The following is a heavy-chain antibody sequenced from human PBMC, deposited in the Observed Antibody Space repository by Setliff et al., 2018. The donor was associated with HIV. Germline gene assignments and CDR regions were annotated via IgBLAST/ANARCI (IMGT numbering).Heavy chain of an antibody. CDR1: GFSFNNYW. D-gene: IGHD3-10*01. CDR3: ARKLRPGHGVDV. Sequence: GGSLRLSCVASGFSFNNYWMCWVRQAPGQGLEWVANIDLDGSEKNYVESVKGRFTISRDNAENSLYLQMNSLRADDTATYYFARKLRPGHGVDVWGQGTTVTVSS. J-gene: IGHJ6*02. V-gene: IGHV3-7*01. CDR2: IDLDGSEK.